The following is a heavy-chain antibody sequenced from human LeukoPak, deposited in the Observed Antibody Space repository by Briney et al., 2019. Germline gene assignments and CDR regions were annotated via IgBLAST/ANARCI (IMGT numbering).Heavy chain of an antibody. J-gene: IGHJ4*02. CDR2: INPSGGST. D-gene: IGHD3-22*01. CDR1: GYTFTSYY. V-gene: IGHV1-46*01. CDR3: ARVRMYYDSSGYPFDY. Sequence: ASVKVSCKASGYTFTSYYMHWVRPAPGQGLEWMGIINPSGGSTSYAQKFQGRVTMTRDMSTSTVYMELSSLRSEDTAVYYCARVRMYYDSSGYPFDYWGQGTLVTVSS.